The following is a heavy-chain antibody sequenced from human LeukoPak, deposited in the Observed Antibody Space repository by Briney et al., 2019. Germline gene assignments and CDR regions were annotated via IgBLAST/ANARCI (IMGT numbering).Heavy chain of an antibody. Sequence: ASVKVSCKASGYNLISYGIIWVRQAPGQGLELIGWISAYNVNTNYSQKFQSRVTMTTDTSTSTAYMGLRSLKSDDTAVYFCARPYDTSGYYNYYLDYWGQGTLVTVSS. J-gene: IGHJ4*02. V-gene: IGHV1-18*01. CDR2: ISAYNVNT. CDR1: GYNLISYG. CDR3: ARPYDTSGYYNYYLDY. D-gene: IGHD3-22*01.